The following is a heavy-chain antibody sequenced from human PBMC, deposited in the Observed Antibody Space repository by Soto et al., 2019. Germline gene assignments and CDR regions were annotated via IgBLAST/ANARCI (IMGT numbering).Heavy chain of an antibody. CDR3: ARDLEFRDGNISHLDY. V-gene: IGHV1-69*01. Sequence: QVQLVQSGAEVKKPGSSVEVSCKASGGTFSSHVFNWVRQAPGQGLECMGGIMPIIGTANYAQKFQGRVTMTADECTSTAYMELSSLRSEDTAVYYCARDLEFRDGNISHLDYWGQGTLVTVSS. CDR2: IMPIIGTA. CDR1: GGTFSSHV. J-gene: IGHJ4*02. D-gene: IGHD3-10*01.